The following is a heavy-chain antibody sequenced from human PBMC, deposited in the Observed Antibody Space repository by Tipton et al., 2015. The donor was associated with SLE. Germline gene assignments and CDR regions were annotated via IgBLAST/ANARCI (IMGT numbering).Heavy chain of an antibody. CDR3: ARGDAFDT. CDR2: ISYDGSNK. CDR1: GFTFSSYA. J-gene: IGHJ3*02. V-gene: IGHV3-30-3*01. Sequence: RSLRLSCAASGFTFSSYAMHWVRQAPGKGLEWVAVISYDGSNKYYADSVKGRFTISRDNSKNTLYLQMNSLRAEDTAVYYCARGDAFDTWGQGTMVTVSS.